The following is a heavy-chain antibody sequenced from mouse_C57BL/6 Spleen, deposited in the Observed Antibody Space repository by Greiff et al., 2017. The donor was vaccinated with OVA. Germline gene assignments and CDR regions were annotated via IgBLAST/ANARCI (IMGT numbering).Heavy chain of an antibody. CDR2: VRNKANGYTT. CDR1: GFTFTDYY. Sequence: EVKLMESGGGLVQPGGSLSLSCAASGFTFTDYYMSWVRQPPGKALEWLGFVRNKANGYTTEYSASVKGRFTISRDNSQSILYLQMNALRAEDSATYYCARSYYDGSSHRYFDVWGTGTTVTVSS. V-gene: IGHV7-3*01. J-gene: IGHJ1*03. CDR3: ARSYYDGSSHRYFDV. D-gene: IGHD1-1*01.